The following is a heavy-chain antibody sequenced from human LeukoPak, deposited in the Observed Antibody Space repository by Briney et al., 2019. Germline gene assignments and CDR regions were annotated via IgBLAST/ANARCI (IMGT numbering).Heavy chain of an antibody. CDR2: INPNSGDT. D-gene: IGHD2-15*01. V-gene: IGHV1-2*02. Sequence: ASVKLSCKASGYTLTDYYIHWVRQAPGQGLEWMGWINPNSGDTTYAQKFQGRVTMTRDTSISTAYMELSRLRSDDTAVYYCARGYCSGGSCYLNWFDPWGQGTLVTVSS. J-gene: IGHJ5*02. CDR3: ARGYCSGGSCYLNWFDP. CDR1: GYTLTDYY.